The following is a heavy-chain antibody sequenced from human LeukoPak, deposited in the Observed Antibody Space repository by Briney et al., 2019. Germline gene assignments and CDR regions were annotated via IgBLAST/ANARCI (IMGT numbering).Heavy chain of an antibody. J-gene: IGHJ4*02. V-gene: IGHV4-39*07. Sequence: PSETLSLTCTVSGGSISSSSYYWGWIRQPPGKGLEWIGSIYYSGSTYYNPSLKSRVTISVDTSKNQFSLKLSSVTAADTAVYYCARVSYPDKDRYNWNDGGNYWGQGTLVTVSS. CDR1: GGSISSSSYY. CDR3: ARVSYPDKDRYNWNDGGNY. CDR2: IYYSGST. D-gene: IGHD1-20*01.